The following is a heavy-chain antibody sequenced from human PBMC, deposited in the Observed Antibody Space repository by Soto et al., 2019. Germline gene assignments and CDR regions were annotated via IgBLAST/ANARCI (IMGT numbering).Heavy chain of an antibody. Sequence: GGSLRLSCAASGFTFSSYAMHWVRQAPGKGLEWVAVISYDGSNKYYADSVKGRFTISRDNSKNTLYLQMNSLRAEDTAVYYCARVGITMVRGGREGGMDVWGQGTTVTVSS. J-gene: IGHJ6*02. D-gene: IGHD3-10*01. CDR3: ARVGITMVRGGREGGMDV. CDR1: GFTFSSYA. CDR2: ISYDGSNK. V-gene: IGHV3-30-3*01.